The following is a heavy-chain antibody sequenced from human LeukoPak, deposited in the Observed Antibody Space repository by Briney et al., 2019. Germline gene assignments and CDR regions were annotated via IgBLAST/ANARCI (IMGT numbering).Heavy chain of an antibody. J-gene: IGHJ3*02. CDR2: ISWNSGSI. CDR3: AKDMRSGSYPDAFDI. CDR1: GFTFDDYA. D-gene: IGHD1-26*01. Sequence: GRSLRLSCAASGFTFDDYAMHWVRQAPGKGLEWVSGISWNSGSIGYADSVKGRFTISRDNAKNSLYLQMNSLRAEDTALYYCAKDMRSGSYPDAFDIWGQGTMVTVSS. V-gene: IGHV3-9*01.